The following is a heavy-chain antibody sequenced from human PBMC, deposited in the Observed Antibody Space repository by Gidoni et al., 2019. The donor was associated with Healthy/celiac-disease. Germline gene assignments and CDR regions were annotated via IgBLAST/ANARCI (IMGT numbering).Heavy chain of an antibody. CDR3: AKDRVSAVSPFDY. CDR2: ISGSGGST. CDR1: GFAFSSYA. D-gene: IGHD6-13*01. Sequence: EVQLLESGGGLVQPGGSLRPSCAASGFAFSSYAMSWVRQAPGKGLEWVSAISGSGGSTYYADSVKGRFTISRDNSKNTLYLQMNSLRAEDTAVYYCAKDRVSAVSPFDYWGQGTLVTVSS. V-gene: IGHV3-23*01. J-gene: IGHJ4*02.